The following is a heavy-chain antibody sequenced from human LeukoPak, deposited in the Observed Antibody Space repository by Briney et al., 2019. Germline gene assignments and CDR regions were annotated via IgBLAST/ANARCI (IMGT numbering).Heavy chain of an antibody. D-gene: IGHD5-12*01. J-gene: IGHJ3*02. Sequence: ASVKVSCKASGYTFTSYAMHWVRQAPGQRLEWMGWINAGNGSTKYSQKFQGRVTITRDTSASTAYMELSSLRSEDTAVYYCARDEGYSGYDYAFDIWGQGTMVTVSS. CDR2: INAGNGST. CDR1: GYTFTSYA. V-gene: IGHV1-3*01. CDR3: ARDEGYSGYDYAFDI.